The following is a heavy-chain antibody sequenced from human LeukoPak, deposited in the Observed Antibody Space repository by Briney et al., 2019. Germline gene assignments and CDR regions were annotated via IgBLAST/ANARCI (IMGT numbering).Heavy chain of an antibody. D-gene: IGHD6-13*01. CDR3: ARADSSSWYEDYYYYYMDV. V-gene: IGHV4-34*01. CDR2: INHSGST. CDR1: GGSFSGYY. Sequence: PSETLSLTCAVYGGSFSGYYWSWIRQPPGKGLEWIGEINHSGSTNYNPSLKSRVTISVDTSKNQFSLKLSSVTAADTAVYYCARADSSSWYEDYYYYYMDVWGKGTTVTVSS. J-gene: IGHJ6*03.